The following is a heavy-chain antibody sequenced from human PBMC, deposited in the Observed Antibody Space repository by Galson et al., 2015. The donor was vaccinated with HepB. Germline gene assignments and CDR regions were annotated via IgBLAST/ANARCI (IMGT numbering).Heavy chain of an antibody. CDR3: ARNKWIAARRTNNFDY. CDR2: IYYSGST. CDR1: GGSISSGDYY. D-gene: IGHD6-6*01. J-gene: IGHJ4*02. Sequence: QVQLQESGPGLVKPSQTLSLTCTVSGGSISSGDYYWSWIRQPPGKGLEWIGYIYYSGSTYYNPSLKSRVTISVDTSNNQFSLKLSSVTAADTAVYYCARNKWIAARRTNNFDYWGQVTLVTVSS. V-gene: IGHV4-30-4*01.